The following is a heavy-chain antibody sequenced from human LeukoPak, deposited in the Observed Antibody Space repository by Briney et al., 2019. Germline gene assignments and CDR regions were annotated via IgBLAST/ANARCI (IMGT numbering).Heavy chain of an antibody. J-gene: IGHJ4*02. Sequence: ASVRVSCKASGYTFTGYYTHWVRQAPGQGLEWMGWINPNSGGTNYAQKFQGRVTMTRDTSISTAYMELSRLTSDDTAVYYCARDLGSGSYNPFDYWGQGTLVTVSS. CDR1: GYTFTGYY. D-gene: IGHD3-10*01. CDR2: INPNSGGT. V-gene: IGHV1-2*02. CDR3: ARDLGSGSYNPFDY.